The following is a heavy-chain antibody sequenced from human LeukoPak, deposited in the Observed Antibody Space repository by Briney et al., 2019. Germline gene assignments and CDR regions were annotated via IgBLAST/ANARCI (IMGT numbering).Heavy chain of an antibody. CDR1: GGSISSYY. CDR3: AGDPE. V-gene: IGHV4-4*08. Sequence: SETLSLTCTVSGGSISSYYWSWLRQPPGKGLEWIGYIYYSGSTNYNPSLKSRVTISVDTSKNQFSLKLSSVTAADTAVYYCAGDPEWGQGTLVTVSS. CDR2: IYYSGST. J-gene: IGHJ4*02.